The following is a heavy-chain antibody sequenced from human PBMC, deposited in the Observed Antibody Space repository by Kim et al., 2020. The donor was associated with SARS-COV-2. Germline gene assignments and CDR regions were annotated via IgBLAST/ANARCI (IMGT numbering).Heavy chain of an antibody. V-gene: IGHV3-30*18. CDR2: ISYDGSNK. CDR1: GFTFSSYG. CDR3: AKDLSVVVPAAMRPPPSGGRYYYYGMDV. Sequence: GGSLRLSCAASGFTFSSYGMHWVRQAPGKGLEWVAVISYDGSNKYYADSVKGRFTISRDNSKNTLYLQMNSLRAEDTAVYYCAKDLSVVVPAAMRPPPSGGRYYYYGMDVWGQGTTVTVSS. J-gene: IGHJ6*02. D-gene: IGHD2-2*01.